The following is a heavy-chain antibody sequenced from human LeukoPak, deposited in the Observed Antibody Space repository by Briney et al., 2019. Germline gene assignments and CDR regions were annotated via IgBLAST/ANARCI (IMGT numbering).Heavy chain of an antibody. CDR1: GFTFSNAW. J-gene: IGHJ4*02. D-gene: IGHD3-10*01. Sequence: PGGTLRLSCAAFGFTFSNAWMSWVRAAPGKGLEWVGRIKSKTDGGITDYAAPVKGRFTISRDDSKNTLYLQMNSLKTEDTAVYYCTPGGFDYWGQGTLVTVSS. CDR3: TPGGFDY. CDR2: IKSKTDGGIT. V-gene: IGHV3-15*01.